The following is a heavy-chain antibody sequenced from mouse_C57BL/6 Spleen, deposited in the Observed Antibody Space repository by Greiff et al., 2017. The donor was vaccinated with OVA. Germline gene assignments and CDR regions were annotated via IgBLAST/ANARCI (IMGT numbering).Heavy chain of an antibody. CDR2: INYDGSST. CDR3: ARDRGDY. V-gene: IGHV5-16*01. CDR1: GFTFSDYY. Sequence: EVQRVESEGGLVQPGSSMELSCTASGFTFSDYYMAWVRQVPEKGLEWVANINYDGSSTYYLDSLKSRFIISRDNAKNLLYLQMSSLKSEDTATYYCARDRGDYWGQGTTLTVSS. D-gene: IGHD3-1*01. J-gene: IGHJ2*01.